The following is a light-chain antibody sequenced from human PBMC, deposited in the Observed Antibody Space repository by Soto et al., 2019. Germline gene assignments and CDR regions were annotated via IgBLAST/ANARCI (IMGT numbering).Light chain of an antibody. CDR2: RNN. CDR3: AALDDSLSGYV. V-gene: IGLV1-47*01. J-gene: IGLJ1*01. CDR1: SSNIGSNY. Sequence: QSVLTQPPSASGTPGQRVTISCCGSSSNIGSNYVYWYQQLPGTAPKLLIYRNNQRPSGVPDRFSGSKSGTSASLAISGLRSEDEADYYCAALDDSLSGYVFGTGTKVTVL.